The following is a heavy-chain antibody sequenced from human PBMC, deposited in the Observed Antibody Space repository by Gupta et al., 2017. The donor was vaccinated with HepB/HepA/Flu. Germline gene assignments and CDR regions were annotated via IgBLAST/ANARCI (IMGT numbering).Heavy chain of an antibody. CDR1: GGSINTYY. CDR3: ARGGFYGVVVYYH. CDR2: ISYTGST. J-gene: IGHJ5*02. Sequence: QVQLQESGPGLVTPSETLSLTCTVSGGSINTYYWSWIRQSPGKGLEWIGYISYTGSTKYNPSLKSRVTISVDASKNQFSLKLTSVTAADTAVYFCARGGFYGVVVYYHWGQGSLVTVSS. D-gene: IGHD3-3*01. V-gene: IGHV4-59*01.